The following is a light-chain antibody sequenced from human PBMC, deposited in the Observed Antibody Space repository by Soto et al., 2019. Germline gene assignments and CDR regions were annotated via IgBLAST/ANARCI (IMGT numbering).Light chain of an antibody. CDR1: QSISNY. J-gene: IGKJ1*01. CDR3: QQCNSAPWT. CDR2: AAS. Sequence: DIQMTQSPSSLSASVGDRVTITCRASQSISNYLAWYQQKPGKVPKLLIYAASTLHSGVPSWFSGSGSGTEFTLTISSLEPEDVATYYCQQCNSAPWTFGQGTQMEIK. V-gene: IGKV1-27*01.